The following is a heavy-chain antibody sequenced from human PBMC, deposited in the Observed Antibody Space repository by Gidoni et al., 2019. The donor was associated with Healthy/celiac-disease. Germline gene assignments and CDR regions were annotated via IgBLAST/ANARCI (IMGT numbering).Heavy chain of an antibody. Sequence: VPLIRSGAEVRKRGPPAPVSCMASGGSFCRYASSCVVQAPGQGLEWIVGITLILGTANYAKKFQGRVTITADKSTGTAYMELSSLRSEDTAVYYCARVEAYGDYFDYWGQGTLVTVSS. V-gene: IGHV1-69*06. J-gene: IGHJ4*02. D-gene: IGHD4-17*01. CDR1: GGSFCRYA. CDR3: ARVEAYGDYFDY. CDR2: ITLILGTA.